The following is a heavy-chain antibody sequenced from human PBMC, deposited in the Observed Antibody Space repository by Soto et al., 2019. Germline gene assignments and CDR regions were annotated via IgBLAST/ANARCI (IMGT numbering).Heavy chain of an antibody. V-gene: IGHV1-3*01. CDR1: GYTFTRYT. D-gene: IGHD2-2*01. CDR3: ARGIATGQLDP. CDR2: INPDNGKT. J-gene: IGHJ5*02. Sequence: QVQLVQSGAEVQKPGASVKLSCKASGYTFTRYTLNWVRQAPGQRLEWMGWINPDNGKTKSSQKFQDRVVITRDTSASTAYMDLSSLRSEETAVYYCARGIATGQLDPWGQGTLVTVSS.